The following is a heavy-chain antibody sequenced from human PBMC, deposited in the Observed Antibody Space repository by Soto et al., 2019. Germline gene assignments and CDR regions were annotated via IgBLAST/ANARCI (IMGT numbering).Heavy chain of an antibody. CDR2: INHSGST. D-gene: IGHD4-17*01. CDR3: ARGHKVTKYYYGMDV. Sequence: SETLSLTCAVYGGSFSGYYWSWIRQPPGKGLEWIGEINHSGSTNYNPSLKSRVTISVDTSKNQFSLKLSSVTAADTAVYYCARGHKVTKYYYGMDVWGQGTTVTVSS. J-gene: IGHJ6*02. V-gene: IGHV4-34*01. CDR1: GGSFSGYY.